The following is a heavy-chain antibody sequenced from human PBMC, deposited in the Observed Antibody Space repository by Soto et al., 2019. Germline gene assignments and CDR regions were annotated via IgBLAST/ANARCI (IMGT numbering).Heavy chain of an antibody. CDR3: ARDSFLGGNSAYYFDY. V-gene: IGHV4-30-4*01. J-gene: IGHJ4*02. CDR1: GGSISSGDYY. CDR2: IYYSGST. Sequence: QVQLQESGPGLVKPSQTLSLTCTVSGGSISSGDYYWSWIRQPPGKGLEWIGYIYYSGSTYYNPSLKSRVTISVDTSKNQFSLKLSSVTAADTAVYYCARDSFLGGNSAYYFDYWGQGTLVTVSS. D-gene: IGHD2-21*02.